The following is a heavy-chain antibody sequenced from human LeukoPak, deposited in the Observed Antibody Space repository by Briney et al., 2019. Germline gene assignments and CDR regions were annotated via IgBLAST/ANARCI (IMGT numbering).Heavy chain of an antibody. CDR1: GGSISSSSYY. D-gene: IGHD1-26*01. V-gene: IGHV4-39*01. CDR3: AIGRSNPSPYYYYMDV. J-gene: IGHJ6*03. CDR2: IYYSGST. Sequence: PSETLSLTCTVSGGSISSSSYYWGWIRQPPGKGLEWIGSIYYSGSTYYNPSLKSRVTISVDTSKNQFSLKLSSVTAADTAVYYCAIGRSNPSPYYYYMDVWGKGTTVTVSS.